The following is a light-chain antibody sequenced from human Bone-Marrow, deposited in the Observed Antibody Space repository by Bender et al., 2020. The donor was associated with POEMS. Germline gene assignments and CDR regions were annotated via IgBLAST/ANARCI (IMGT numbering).Light chain of an antibody. CDR2: SNY. CDR1: GSDVGSCSL. J-gene: IGLJ3*02. CDR3: SSWDDSLSGWV. V-gene: IGLV1-44*01. Sequence: QSALTQPASVSGSPGQSITISCTGTGSDVGSCSLVSWYQHLPGTAPRLVVYSNYQRPSGVPARFSGSKSGTSASLAISDIQSEDEGDYYCSSWDDSLSGWVFGGGTKLTVL.